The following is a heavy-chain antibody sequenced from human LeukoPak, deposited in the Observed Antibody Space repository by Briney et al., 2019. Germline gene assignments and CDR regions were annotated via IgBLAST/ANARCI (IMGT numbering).Heavy chain of an antibody. CDR3: ASGPSSGWYYYFDY. D-gene: IGHD6-19*01. V-gene: IGHV1-18*01. CDR1: GGTFSSYT. Sequence: ASVKVSCKASGGTFSSYTISWVRQAPGQGLEWMGWISAYNGNTNYAQKLQGRVTMTTDTSTGTAYMELRSLRSDDTAVYYCASGPSSGWYYYFDYWGQGTLVTVSS. CDR2: ISAYNGNT. J-gene: IGHJ4*02.